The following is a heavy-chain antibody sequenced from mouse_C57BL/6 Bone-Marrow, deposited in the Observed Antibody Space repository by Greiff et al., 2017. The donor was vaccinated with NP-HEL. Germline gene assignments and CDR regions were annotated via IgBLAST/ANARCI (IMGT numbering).Heavy chain of an antibody. CDR3: ARKLLAMDY. V-gene: IGHV5-6*01. CDR2: LSSGGSYT. CDR1: GFTFSSYG. J-gene: IGHJ4*01. Sequence: EVQVVESGGDLVKPGGSLKLSCAASGFTFSSYGMSWVRQTPDKRLEWVATLSSGGSYTYYPDSVKGRFTISRDNAKNTLYLQMSSLKSEDTAMYYCARKLLAMDYWGQGTSVTVSS. D-gene: IGHD1-1*01.